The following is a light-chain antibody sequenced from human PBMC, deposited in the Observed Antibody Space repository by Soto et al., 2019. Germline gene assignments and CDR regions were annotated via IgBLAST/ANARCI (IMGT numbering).Light chain of an antibody. Sequence: AIRMTQSPTSFSASTGDRVTITCRASQGISSSLAWYQQKPGKAPKLLIFGASTLQSGVPSRFSGSGSGTEFTLTISCLQAEDVATYFCQQYDDYPLTFGPGTKVDIK. V-gene: IGKV1-8*01. CDR1: QGISSS. CDR3: QQYDDYPLT. J-gene: IGKJ3*01. CDR2: GAS.